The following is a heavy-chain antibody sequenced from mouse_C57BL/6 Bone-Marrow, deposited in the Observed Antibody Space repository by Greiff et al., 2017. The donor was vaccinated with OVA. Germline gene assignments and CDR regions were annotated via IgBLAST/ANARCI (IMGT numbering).Heavy chain of an antibody. CDR1: GFTFSSYA. J-gene: IGHJ1*03. D-gene: IGHD1-1*01. CDR3: ARGTSGVARGGDWYFDV. V-gene: IGHV5-4*01. Sequence: EVQLVESGAGLVKPGGSLKLSCAASGFTFSSYAMSWVRQTPEKRLEWVATISDGGSYTYYPDNVKGRFTISRDKAKNNQYLQRSHLTSEDTAMYYGARGTSGVARGGDWYFDVWGTGTTVTVSS. CDR2: ISDGGSYT.